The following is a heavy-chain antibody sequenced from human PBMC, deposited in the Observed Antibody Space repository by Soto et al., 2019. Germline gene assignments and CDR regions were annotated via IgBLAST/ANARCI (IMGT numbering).Heavy chain of an antibody. Sequence: SETLSLTCTVSGGSISSSSYYWGWIRQPPGKGLEWIGSIYYSGSTYYNPSLKSRVTISVDTSKNQFSLKLSSVTAADTAVYYCARLRYDILTGYLTYFDYWGQGTLVTVSS. CDR3: ARLRYDILTGYLTYFDY. J-gene: IGHJ4*02. CDR1: GGSISSSSYY. V-gene: IGHV4-39*01. CDR2: IYYSGST. D-gene: IGHD3-9*01.